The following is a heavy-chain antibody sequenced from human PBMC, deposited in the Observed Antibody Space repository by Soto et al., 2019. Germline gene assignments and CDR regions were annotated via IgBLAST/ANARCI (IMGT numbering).Heavy chain of an antibody. J-gene: IGHJ3*02. D-gene: IGHD6-19*01. CDR3: AREMGGSGWYQDAFDI. V-gene: IGHV3-30-3*01. CDR1: GFTFSSYA. CDR2: ISYDGSNK. Sequence: QVQLVESGGGVVQPGRSLRLSCAASGFTFSSYAMHWVRQAPGKGLEWVAVISYDGSNKYYADSVKGRFTISRDNSENTLYLQMNSLRAEDTAVYYCAREMGGSGWYQDAFDIWGQGTMVTVSS.